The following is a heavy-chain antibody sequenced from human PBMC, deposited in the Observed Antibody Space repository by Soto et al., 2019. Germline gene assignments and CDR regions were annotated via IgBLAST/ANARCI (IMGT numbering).Heavy chain of an antibody. V-gene: IGHV1-69*01. J-gene: IGHJ6*02. D-gene: IGHD6-6*01. CDR1: GGTFSSYA. CDR2: IIPIFGTA. Sequence: SVKVSCKASGGTFSSYAISWVRQAPGQGLEWMGGIIPIFGTANYAQKFQGRVTITADESTSTAYMELSSLRSEDTAVYYCARPMKLAGDYYYGMDVWGQGTTVTVSS. CDR3: ARPMKLAGDYYYGMDV.